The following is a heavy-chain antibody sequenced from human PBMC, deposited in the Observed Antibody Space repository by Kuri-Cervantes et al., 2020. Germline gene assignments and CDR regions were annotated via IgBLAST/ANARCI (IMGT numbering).Heavy chain of an antibody. V-gene: IGHV3-33*01. D-gene: IGHD3-22*01. CDR3: ARAHYYDSSGYLY. Sequence: GESLKISCAASGFTFSSYGMHWVRQAPGKGLEWVAVIWYDGSNKYYADSVKGRFTISRDNSKNTLYLQMNSLRAEDTAVYYCARAHYYDSSGYLYWGQGTLVTVSS. CDR2: IWYDGSNK. CDR1: GFTFSSYG. J-gene: IGHJ4*02.